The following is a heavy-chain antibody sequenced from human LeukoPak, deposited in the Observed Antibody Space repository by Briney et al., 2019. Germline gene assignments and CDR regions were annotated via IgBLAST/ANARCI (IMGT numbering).Heavy chain of an antibody. Sequence: SVKVSCKASGGTFSSYAISWVRQAPGQGLEWMGRIIPILGIANYAQKFQGRVTITADKSTSTAFMELSSLRSEDTAVYYCARPHYYGSLRFDPWGQGTLVTVSS. CDR1: GGTFSSYA. D-gene: IGHD3-10*01. CDR3: ARPHYYGSLRFDP. CDR2: IIPILGIA. J-gene: IGHJ5*02. V-gene: IGHV1-69*04.